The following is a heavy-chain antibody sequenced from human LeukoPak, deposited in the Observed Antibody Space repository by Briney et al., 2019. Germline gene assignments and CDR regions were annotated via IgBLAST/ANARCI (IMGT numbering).Heavy chain of an antibody. CDR2: IIPIFGTA. J-gene: IGHJ6*03. CDR3: ARAWAARPDFYYYYYMDV. D-gene: IGHD6-6*01. Sequence: SVKVSCKASGGTFSSYAISWVRQAPGQGLEWMGGIIPIFGTANYAQKFQGRVTITADKSTSTAYMELSSLRSEDAAVYYCARAWAARPDFYYYYYMDVWGKGTTVTVSS. CDR1: GGTFSSYA. V-gene: IGHV1-69*06.